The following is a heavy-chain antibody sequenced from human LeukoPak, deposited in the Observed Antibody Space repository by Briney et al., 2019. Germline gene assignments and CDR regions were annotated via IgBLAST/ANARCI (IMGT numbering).Heavy chain of an antibody. D-gene: IGHD3-10*01. CDR2: RNPNSGNA. CDR3: ARGGALWFREFSPPNDY. V-gene: IGHV1-8*01. CDR1: GYTSSSYD. J-gene: IGHJ4*02. Sequence: GASVKVSFKASGYTSSSYDINWVRQSTGQGLEWRGWRNPNSGNAGYAQRSQGRVTMTRNTSLGTAYMELSSPSSEDPAVYYCARGGALWFREFSPPNDYWGQRTLVTVSS.